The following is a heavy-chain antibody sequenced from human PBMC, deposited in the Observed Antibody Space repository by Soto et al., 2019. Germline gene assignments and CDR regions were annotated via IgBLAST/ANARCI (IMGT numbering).Heavy chain of an antibody. V-gene: IGHV3-23*01. CDR2: IRAST. Sequence: EMQLLESGGGLVQAGGSLRLSCAASGFTVSSYALNWVRQAPGKGLEWVSGIRASTYYADSAKGRFTISRDTSKNTLYLQMNSLRAEDTAIYFCAIRMYSTRWYYLDYWGQGTLVSVSS. CDR1: GFTVSSYA. D-gene: IGHD2-2*01. CDR3: AIRMYSTRWYYLDY. J-gene: IGHJ4*02.